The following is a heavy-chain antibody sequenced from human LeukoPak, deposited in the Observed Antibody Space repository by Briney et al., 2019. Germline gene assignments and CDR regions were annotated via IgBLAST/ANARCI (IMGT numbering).Heavy chain of an antibody. Sequence: SETLSLTCTVSGGSISSGSYYWGWIRQPPGKGLEWIGSIYYSGSTYYNPSLKSRVTISVDTSKNQFSLKLSSVTAADTAVYYCARPSEEVEMDPYYFDYWGQGTLVTVSS. J-gene: IGHJ4*02. CDR2: IYYSGST. V-gene: IGHV4-39*01. D-gene: IGHD5-24*01. CDR1: GGSISSGSYY. CDR3: ARPSEEVEMDPYYFDY.